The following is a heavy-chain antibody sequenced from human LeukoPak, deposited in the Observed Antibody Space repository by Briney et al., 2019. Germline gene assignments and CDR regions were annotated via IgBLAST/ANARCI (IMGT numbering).Heavy chain of an antibody. CDR3: ARRGGSSSRRSPIDY. J-gene: IGHJ4*02. V-gene: IGHV3-7*01. Sequence: GGSLRLSCTASGFTFSDYWMTWVRQAPGKGPEWVANIKQDGSQRYYVDSVRGRFTISRDNAKNSLFLQMNGLRAEDTAVYCARRGGSSSRRSPIDYWGQGTLVTVSS. CDR2: IKQDGSQR. D-gene: IGHD6-6*01. CDR1: GFTFSDYW.